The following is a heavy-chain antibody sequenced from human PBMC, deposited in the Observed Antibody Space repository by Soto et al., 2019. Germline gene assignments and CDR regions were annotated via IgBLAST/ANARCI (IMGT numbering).Heavy chain of an antibody. V-gene: IGHV3-33*01. CDR1: GFTFSSYG. CDR2: IWFDGSNK. J-gene: IGHJ3*02. Sequence: QVQLVESGGGAVQPGRSLRLSCAASGFTFSSYGMHWVRQAPGKGLEWVAVIWFDGSNKYYADSVKGRFTISRDNSKQSLYLQRDSLRAEDSAVYYCAALYYDSSERREHVAFDIWGQGTMVTVSS. D-gene: IGHD3-22*01. CDR3: AALYYDSSERREHVAFDI.